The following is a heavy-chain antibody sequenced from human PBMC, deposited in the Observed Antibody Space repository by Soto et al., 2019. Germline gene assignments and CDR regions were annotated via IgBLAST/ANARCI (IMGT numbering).Heavy chain of an antibody. J-gene: IGHJ5*02. CDR3: AREPSP. CDR1: GASISSGGYY. V-gene: IGHV4-31*03. CDR2: IYYSGST. Sequence: QVQLQESGPGLVKPSQTLSLTCTVSGASISSGGYYWGWIRQHPGKGLEWIGYIYYSGSTYYNPSLKSRVATSEDTPKNQCSLKLSAVTAADTALYYSAREPSPWGQRTLVTVSS.